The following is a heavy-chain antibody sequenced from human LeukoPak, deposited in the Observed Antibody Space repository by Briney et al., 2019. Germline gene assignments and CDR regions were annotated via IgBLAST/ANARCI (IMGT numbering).Heavy chain of an antibody. V-gene: IGHV3-30*02. CDR1: GFTFSSYG. J-gene: IGHJ6*03. CDR3: AKDRKGTGWLGFYYMDV. D-gene: IGHD6-19*01. CDR2: IRYDESNK. Sequence: GGSLRLSCAASGFTFSSYGMHWVRQAPGKGLEWVAFIRYDESNKYYADSVKGRFTIPRDNSKNTLYLQMNSLRAEDTAVYYCAKDRKGTGWLGFYYMDVWGKGTTVTISS.